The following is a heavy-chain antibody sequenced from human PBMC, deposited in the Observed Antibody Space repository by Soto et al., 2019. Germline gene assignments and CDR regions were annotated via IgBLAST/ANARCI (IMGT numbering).Heavy chain of an antibody. D-gene: IGHD3-22*01. V-gene: IGHV1-69*01. Sequence: QVQLVQSGAEVKKPGSSVKVSCKASGGTFSSYAISWVRQAPGQGLEWMGGIIPIFGTANYAQKFQGRVTITADESTSTAYMELSSLRSEDTAVYYCARWSPYYYDSSGYQNFDYWGQGTLVTVSS. CDR1: GGTFSSYA. CDR2: IIPIFGTA. CDR3: ARWSPYYYDSSGYQNFDY. J-gene: IGHJ4*02.